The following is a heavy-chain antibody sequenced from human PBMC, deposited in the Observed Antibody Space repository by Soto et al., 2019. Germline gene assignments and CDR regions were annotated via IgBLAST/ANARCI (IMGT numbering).Heavy chain of an antibody. V-gene: IGHV4-34*01. CDR2: INHSGST. Sequence: PSETLSLTCAVYGGSFSGYYWSWIRQPPGKGLEWIGEINHSGSTNYNPSLKSRVTISVDTSKNQFSLKLSSVTAADTAVYYCARHKVPLRSLNWFDPWGQGTLVTVS. CDR1: GGSFSGYY. J-gene: IGHJ5*02. CDR3: ARHKVPLRSLNWFDP.